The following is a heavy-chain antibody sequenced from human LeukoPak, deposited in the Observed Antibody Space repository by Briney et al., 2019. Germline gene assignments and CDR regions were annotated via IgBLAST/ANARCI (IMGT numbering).Heavy chain of an antibody. D-gene: IGHD3-3*01. J-gene: IGHJ4*02. V-gene: IGHV3-7*01. CDR3: AREYDFWRYLDY. Sequence: GRSLRLSCAASGFTPSSYWTSWVRQAPGKGLEWVANIKQDGSDKYYVDSVKGRFSISKDNAKNLLFLEMSSLRAEDTAVYYCAREYDFWRYLDYWGQGILVTVSS. CDR2: IKQDGSDK. CDR1: GFTPSSYW.